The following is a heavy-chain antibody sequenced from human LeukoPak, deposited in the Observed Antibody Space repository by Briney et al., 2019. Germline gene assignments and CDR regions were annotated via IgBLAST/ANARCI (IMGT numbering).Heavy chain of an antibody. D-gene: IGHD2-2*01. CDR3: AREGEVPAAFDY. J-gene: IGHJ4*02. CDR2: ISSNGGST. CDR1: GFTFSNYA. V-gene: IGHV3-64*01. Sequence: GGSLRLSCAASGFTFSNYAMHWARQAPGKGLEYVPAISSNGGSTYYANSVKGRFTISRDNSKNTLYLQMGSLRAEDMAVYYCAREGEVPAAFDYWGQGTLVTVSS.